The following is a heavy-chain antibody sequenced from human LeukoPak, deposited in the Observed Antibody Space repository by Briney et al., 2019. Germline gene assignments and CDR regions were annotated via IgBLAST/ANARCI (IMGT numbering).Heavy chain of an antibody. CDR2: TSYDGSDK. D-gene: IGHD4-17*01. CDR1: GFTFSSYA. Sequence: GGSLRLSCAASGFTFSSYAMHWVRQAPGKGLEWVALTSYDGSDKDYADSVKGRFTISRDNSKNTLYLQMNSLRAEDTAMYYCAKDRGAYGDHGGYFDYWGQGTLVTVSS. CDR3: AKDRGAYGDHGGYFDY. J-gene: IGHJ4*02. V-gene: IGHV3-30*18.